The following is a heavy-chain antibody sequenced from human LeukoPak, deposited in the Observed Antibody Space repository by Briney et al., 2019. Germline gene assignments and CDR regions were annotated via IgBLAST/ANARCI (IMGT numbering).Heavy chain of an antibody. CDR2: LNPNSGGA. Sequence: GASVKVSCKASGYTFTGYYMHWVRQAPGQELEWMGWLNPNSGGANYAQKFQGRVTMTRDTSISTAYMELSRLRSDDTAVYYCARDRQLVVGSPLDFDYWGQGTLVTVSS. CDR1: GYTFTGYY. D-gene: IGHD3-10*01. V-gene: IGHV1-2*02. CDR3: ARDRQLVVGSPLDFDY. J-gene: IGHJ4*02.